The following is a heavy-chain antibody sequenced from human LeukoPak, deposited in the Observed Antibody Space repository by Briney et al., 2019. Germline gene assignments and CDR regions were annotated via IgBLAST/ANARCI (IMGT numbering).Heavy chain of an antibody. CDR3: ATSLPAAIRGDAFDI. J-gene: IGHJ3*02. Sequence: GSLRLSCAASGFTFSSYSMNWVRQAPGKGLEWVSYISSSSSTIYYANSVKGRFTISRDNAKNSLYLQMNSLRAEDTAVYYCATSLPAAIRGDAFDIWGQGTMVTVSS. CDR2: ISSSSSTI. D-gene: IGHD2-2*02. CDR1: GFTFSSYS. V-gene: IGHV3-48*01.